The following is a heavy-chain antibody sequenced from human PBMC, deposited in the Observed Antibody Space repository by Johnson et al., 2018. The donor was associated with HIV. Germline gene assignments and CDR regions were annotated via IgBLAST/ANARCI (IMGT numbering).Heavy chain of an antibody. D-gene: IGHD7-27*01. V-gene: IGHV3-9*01. Sequence: VQLVESGGGLARPGTSLRISCAASGFTFDAYAMHWVRQAPGKGLEWVSGISWNSGSISYTDSVKGRFTISRDNAKNSLYLQLNSLRAEDTSLYYCAKTTRGNWGSCFDIWDQGTMVTVSS. CDR3: AKTTRGNWGSCFDI. J-gene: IGHJ3*02. CDR1: GFTFDAYA. CDR2: ISWNSGSI.